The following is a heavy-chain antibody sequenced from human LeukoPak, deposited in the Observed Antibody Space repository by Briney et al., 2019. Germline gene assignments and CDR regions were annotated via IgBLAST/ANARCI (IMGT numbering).Heavy chain of an antibody. CDR2: ISYDGSSK. CDR1: GFTFSTYA. CDR3: AKDLSQIVVVTARLGFDAFDI. Sequence: GRSLRLSCAASGFTFSTYAMHWVRQAPGKGLEWVAVISYDGSSKYYADSVKGRFTISRDNSKNTLYLQMNSLRAEDTAVYYCAKDLSQIVVVTARLGFDAFDIWGQGTMVTVSS. D-gene: IGHD2-21*02. V-gene: IGHV3-30*04. J-gene: IGHJ3*02.